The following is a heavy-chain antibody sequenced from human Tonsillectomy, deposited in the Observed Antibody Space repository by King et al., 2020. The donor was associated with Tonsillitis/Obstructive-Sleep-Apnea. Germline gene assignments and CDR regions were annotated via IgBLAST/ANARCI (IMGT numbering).Heavy chain of an antibody. Sequence: VQLQESGPGLVKPSETLSLTCTVSGGSISSYYWSWIRQPPWKGLEWIGYIYYSGSTNYNPSLKSRVTISVDTSKNQFSLKLSPVTAADTAVYYCARDDSSGYYFDAFDIWGQGTMVTVSS. J-gene: IGHJ3*02. CDR3: ARDDSSGYYFDAFDI. CDR1: GGSISSYY. D-gene: IGHD3-22*01. CDR2: IYYSGST. V-gene: IGHV4-59*01.